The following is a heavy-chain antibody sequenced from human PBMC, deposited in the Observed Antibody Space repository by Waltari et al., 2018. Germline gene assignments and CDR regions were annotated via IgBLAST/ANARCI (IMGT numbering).Heavy chain of an antibody. D-gene: IGHD5-18*01. V-gene: IGHV1-2*02. J-gene: IGHJ4*02. CDR1: GYTFTGYY. CDR3: ARDLDTAMVFDY. CDR2: INPNSGGT. Sequence: QVQLVQSGAEVKKPGASVKFSCKASGYTFTGYYMPWVRQAPGQGMEWRGWINPNSGGTNYAQKFQGRVTMTRDTSISTAYMELSRLRSDDTAVYYCARDLDTAMVFDYWGQGTLVTVS.